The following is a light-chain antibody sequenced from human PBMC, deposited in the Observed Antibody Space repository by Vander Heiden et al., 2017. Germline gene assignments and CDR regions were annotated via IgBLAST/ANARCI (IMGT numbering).Light chain of an antibody. CDR2: DAS. Sequence: EIVMTQSPATLSVSPGERATLSCRASQSVSSKLAWYQQKPGQAPTLLIYDASTRATGIPARFSGSGSGTEFTLTISSLQSEDSAVYYCQQYYKWPPWTFGQGTRVEIK. CDR3: QQYYKWPPWT. J-gene: IGKJ1*01. CDR1: QSVSSK. V-gene: IGKV3-15*01.